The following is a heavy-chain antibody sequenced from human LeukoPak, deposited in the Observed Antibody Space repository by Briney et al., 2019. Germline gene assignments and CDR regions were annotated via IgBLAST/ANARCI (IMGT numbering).Heavy chain of an antibody. Sequence: GGSLRLSCAASGFTFSSYAMSWVRQAPGKGLEWVSAISGSGGSTYYADSVKGRFTISRDNSTNTLYLQMTSLRAEDTAVYYCAKWYCSRTSCPYWFDPCGQGTLVTVSS. CDR2: ISGSGGST. V-gene: IGHV3-23*01. J-gene: IGHJ5*02. CDR1: GFTFSSYA. D-gene: IGHD2-2*01. CDR3: AKWYCSRTSCPYWFDP.